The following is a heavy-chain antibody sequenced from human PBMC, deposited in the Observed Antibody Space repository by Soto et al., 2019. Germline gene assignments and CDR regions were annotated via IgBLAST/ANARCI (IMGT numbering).Heavy chain of an antibody. CDR3: ARVPLVRGDWYFDL. D-gene: IGHD3-10*01. CDR1: GGSISSYY. V-gene: IGHV4-59*01. J-gene: IGHJ2*01. CDR2: IFYSGTT. Sequence: QVQLQESGPGLVKPSETLSLTCTVSGGSISSYYWSWIRQPPGKGLDWIGYIFYSGTTNYNPSLKSRVTISVDTSKNPFSLKVSSVTAADTAVYYCARVPLVRGDWYFDLWGRGTLVTVSS.